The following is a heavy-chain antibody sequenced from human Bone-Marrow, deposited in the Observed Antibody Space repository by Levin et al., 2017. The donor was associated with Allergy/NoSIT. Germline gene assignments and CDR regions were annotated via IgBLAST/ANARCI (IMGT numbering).Heavy chain of an antibody. CDR3: ARDYCNSTSCYPYYFYIDV. V-gene: IGHV1-69*13. D-gene: IGHD2-2*01. J-gene: IGHJ6*03. CDR1: GGTFSDYP. Sequence: ASVKVSCKASGGTFSDYPITWVRQAPGQGLEWMGGIIPIFGTANYAQKFQGRVTITADESTSTAYMELSSLRSEDTAMYYCARDYCNSTSCYPYYFYIDVWGKGTTVTVAS. CDR2: IIPIFGTA.